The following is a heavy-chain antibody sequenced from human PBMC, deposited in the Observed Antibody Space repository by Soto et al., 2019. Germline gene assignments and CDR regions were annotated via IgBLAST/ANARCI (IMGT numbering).Heavy chain of an antibody. J-gene: IGHJ4*02. CDR3: AKTYYYDSSGLDYFHY. Sequence: EVQLLESGGGLVQPGGSLRLSCAASGFTFSRYAMSWVRQAPGKGLEWVSAISGNGGSTYYADSVKGRFTISRDNSKNTLHLQMNSLRAEDTAVYYCAKTYYYDSSGLDYFHYWGQGTLVTVSS. CDR2: ISGNGGST. D-gene: IGHD3-22*01. CDR1: GFTFSRYA. V-gene: IGHV3-23*01.